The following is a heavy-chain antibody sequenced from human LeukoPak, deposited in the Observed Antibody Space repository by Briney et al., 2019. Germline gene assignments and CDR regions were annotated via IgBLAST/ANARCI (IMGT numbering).Heavy chain of an antibody. CDR3: ARAGVERFLEWLSTYYYGMDV. Sequence: ASVKVSCNASGYTFTSYDINWVRQATGQGLEWMGWMNPNSGNTGYAQKFQGRVAMTRNTSISTAYMELSSLRSEDTAVYYCARAGVERFLEWLSTYYYGMDVWGQGPRSPSP. J-gene: IGHJ6*02. V-gene: IGHV1-8*01. CDR2: MNPNSGNT. D-gene: IGHD3-3*01. CDR1: GYTFTSYD.